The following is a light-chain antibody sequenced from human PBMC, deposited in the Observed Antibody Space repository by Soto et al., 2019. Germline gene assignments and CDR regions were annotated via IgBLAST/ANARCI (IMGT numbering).Light chain of an antibody. V-gene: IGKV4-1*01. J-gene: IGKJ4*01. CDR2: WAA. Sequence: DIVMTQSPDSLAVSLGERATINCKSSQSVLYSTNNKNYLAWYQQKRGQPHKLLIYWAATRESGVPDRFSVSGSGPDFTLTISSLQAEDVAVYYCQQYYITPLTFGGGTNVEI. CDR1: QSVLYSTNNKNY. CDR3: QQYYITPLT.